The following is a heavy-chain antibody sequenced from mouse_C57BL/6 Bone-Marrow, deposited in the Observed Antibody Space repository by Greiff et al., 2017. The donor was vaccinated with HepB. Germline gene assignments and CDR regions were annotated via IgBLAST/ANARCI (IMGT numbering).Heavy chain of an antibody. CDR3: ARYPQYYYGSFDY. V-gene: IGHV3-8*01. CDR1: GYSITSDY. CDR2: ISYSGST. J-gene: IGHJ2*01. Sequence: EVQRVESGPGLAKPSQTLSLTCSVTGYSITSDYWNWIRKFPGNKLEYMGYISYSGSTYYNPSLKSRISITRDTSKNQYYPQLNSVTTEDTATYYCARYPQYYYGSFDYWGQGTTLTVSS. D-gene: IGHD1-1*01.